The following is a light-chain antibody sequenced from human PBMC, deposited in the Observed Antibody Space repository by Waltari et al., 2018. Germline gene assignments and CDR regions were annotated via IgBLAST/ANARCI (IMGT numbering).Light chain of an antibody. Sequence: DIQMTQSPSTLSAPVGDSAPTTCRASQSISRRLAWYQQKPGKAPKLLIHKASSLESGVPSGFSGSGSGTEFTLTISSLRPDDFATYYCQQYNSFPYTFGQGTKLEIK. V-gene: IGKV1-5*03. J-gene: IGKJ2*01. CDR3: QQYNSFPYT. CDR1: QSISRR. CDR2: KAS.